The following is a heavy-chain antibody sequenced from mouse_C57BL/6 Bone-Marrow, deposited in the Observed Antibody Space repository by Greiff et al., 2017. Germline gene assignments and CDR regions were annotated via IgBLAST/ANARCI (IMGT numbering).Heavy chain of an antibody. CDR3: ARDLLWSLDY. CDR2: LSYDGSN. D-gene: IGHD2-1*01. CDR1: GYSITSGYY. J-gene: IGHJ2*01. V-gene: IGHV3-6*01. Sequence: ESGPGLVKPSQSLSLTCSVTGYSITSGYYWNWLRQLPGNQLEWLGFLSYDGSNNYNPTLKNRISITRDTSKNQFFLKLNAVTTDDTATYYCARDLLWSLDYWGQGTTLTVSA.